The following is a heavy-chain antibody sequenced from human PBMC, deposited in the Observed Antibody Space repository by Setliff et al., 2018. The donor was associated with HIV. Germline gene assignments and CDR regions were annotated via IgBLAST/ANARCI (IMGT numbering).Heavy chain of an antibody. CDR1: GGSIDSGNYD. V-gene: IGHV4-61*02. Sequence: PSETLSLTCTVSGGSIDSGNYDWNWVRQPGGKGLEWIGRIYTRGSTKYSPTFESRVTMSLDTSKNRFSLNLRSVTAADTALYYCVRSGCNGNICYDSRGWLDSWGQGTQVTVSS. CDR3: VRSGCNGNICYDSRGWLDS. CDR2: IYTRGST. D-gene: IGHD5-12*01. J-gene: IGHJ5*01.